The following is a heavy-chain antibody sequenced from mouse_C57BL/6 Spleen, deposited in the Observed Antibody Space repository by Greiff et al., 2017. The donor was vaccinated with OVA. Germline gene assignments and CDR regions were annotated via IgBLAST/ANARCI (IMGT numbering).Heavy chain of an antibody. D-gene: IGHD2-1*01. J-gene: IGHJ2*01. CDR3: AREDGNSYYFDY. Sequence: QVQLQQSGAELVMPGASVKLSCKASGYTFTSYWMHWVKQRPGQGLEWIGEIDPSDSYTNYNQKFKGKSTLTVDKSSSTAYMQLSSLTSEDSAVYYCAREDGNSYYFDYWGQGTTLTVSS. CDR1: GYTFTSYW. V-gene: IGHV1-69*01. CDR2: IDPSDSYT.